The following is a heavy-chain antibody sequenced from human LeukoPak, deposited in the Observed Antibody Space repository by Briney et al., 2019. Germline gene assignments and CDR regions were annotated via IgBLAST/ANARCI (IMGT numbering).Heavy chain of an antibody. CDR2: IIPVFGAA. V-gene: IGHV1-69*01. J-gene: IGHJ4*02. CDR1: GGSFNTYP. CDR3: ARDGGLSHCSSTSCPLGY. D-gene: IGHD2-2*01. Sequence: SVKVSCKASGGSFNTYPTSWVRQAPGQGLEWMGGIIPVFGAAKSTQKFQDRLKITADESTSTAYMELSSLRSDDTAVYYCARDGGLSHCSSTSCPLGYWGQGTLVTVSS.